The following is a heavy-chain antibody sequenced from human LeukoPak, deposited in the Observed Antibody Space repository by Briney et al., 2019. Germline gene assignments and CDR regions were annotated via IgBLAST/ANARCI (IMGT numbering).Heavy chain of an antibody. CDR3: ARSTTLIYSSGWYGGFDF. D-gene: IGHD6-19*01. CDR2: ISSSGTNI. J-gene: IGHJ4*02. CDR1: GFIFSDYY. V-gene: IGHV3-11*04. Sequence: GGSLRLSCAASGFIFSDYYLSWIRQAPGKGLEWVSYISSSGTNIYYADSVKGRFTISRDNAKNSLYLQMNSLRAEDTAVYYCARSTTLIYSSGWYGGFDFWGQGILVTVSS.